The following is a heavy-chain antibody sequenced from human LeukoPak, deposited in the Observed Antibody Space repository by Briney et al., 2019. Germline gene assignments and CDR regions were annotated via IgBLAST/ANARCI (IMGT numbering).Heavy chain of an antibody. D-gene: IGHD3-22*01. CDR1: GFTFSSYS. J-gene: IGHJ4*02. Sequence: GGSLRLSCAASGFTFSSYSMNWVRQAPGKGLEWVSSISRSSSYIYYADSVKGRFTISRDNAKNSLYLQMNSLRAEDTAVYYCARESSNYYDVSGLQGWGQGTLVTVSS. CDR2: ISRSSSYI. CDR3: ARESSNYYDVSGLQG. V-gene: IGHV3-21*01.